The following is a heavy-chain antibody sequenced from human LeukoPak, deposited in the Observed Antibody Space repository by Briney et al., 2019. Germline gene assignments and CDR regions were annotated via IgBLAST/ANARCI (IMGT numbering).Heavy chain of an antibody. CDR2: INQDGNEK. CDR3: ALSMVRGPFSFYYYGVEV. V-gene: IGHV3-7*01. D-gene: IGHD3-10*01. CDR1: GFTFSSYW. J-gene: IGHJ6*02. Sequence: GGSLRLSCAASGFTFSSYWMSWVRQAPGTGLEWVANINQDGNEKYSVDSVKGRFTVSRGNAKNSLYLEMNSLRADDTGVYYCALSMVRGPFSFYYYGVEVWGPGTAVTVSS.